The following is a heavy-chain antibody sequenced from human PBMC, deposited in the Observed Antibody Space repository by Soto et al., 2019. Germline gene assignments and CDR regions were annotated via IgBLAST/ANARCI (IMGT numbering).Heavy chain of an antibody. J-gene: IGHJ4*02. V-gene: IGHV4-39*01. Sequence: QLQLQESGPGLVKPSETLSLTCTVSGGSISRSSYYWGWVRQPPGKGLEWIGSIHYTGSTFYNPSLTSLLTTTVDTSKNQISLDLSSVTAADTAVYYCATTTLTGGYYFDYWGQGTLVTVSS. CDR1: GGSISRSSYY. D-gene: IGHD7-27*01. CDR2: IHYTGST. CDR3: ATTTLTGGYYFDY.